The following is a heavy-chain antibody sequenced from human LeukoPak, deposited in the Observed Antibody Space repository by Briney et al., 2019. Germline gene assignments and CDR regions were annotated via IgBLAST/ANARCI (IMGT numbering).Heavy chain of an antibody. J-gene: IGHJ3*02. V-gene: IGHV3-49*03. CDR3: TSPRTGDAFDI. CDR2: IRSKAYGGTT. D-gene: IGHD4-17*01. CDR1: GFTFGDYA. Sequence: GGSLRLSCTASGFTFGDYAMSWFRQAPGKGLEWVGFIRSKAYGGTTEYAASVKGRFTISRDDSKSIAYLQMNSLKTEDTAVYYCTSPRTGDAFDIWGQGTMVTVSS.